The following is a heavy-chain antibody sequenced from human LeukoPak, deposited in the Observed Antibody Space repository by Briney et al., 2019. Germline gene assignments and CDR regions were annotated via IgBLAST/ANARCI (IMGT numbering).Heavy chain of an antibody. Sequence: PGGSLRLSCAASGFTLSSYWMNWGRQAPGNGLEWVAYINQDGSDKFYVDSVKGRFTISRDNAKNSLSLQMNSLRAEDTAVYYCARHMDVWGQGTTVTVSS. J-gene: IGHJ6*02. V-gene: IGHV3-7*01. CDR2: INQDGSDK. CDR1: GFTLSSYW. CDR3: ARHMDV.